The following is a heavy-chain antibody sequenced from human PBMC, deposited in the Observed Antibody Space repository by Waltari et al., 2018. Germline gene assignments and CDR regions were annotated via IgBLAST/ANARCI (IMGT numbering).Heavy chain of an antibody. D-gene: IGHD3-10*01. J-gene: IGHJ6*02. CDR2: INHSGST. CDR3: ARGSLCMDV. V-gene: IGHV4-34*01. Sequence: QVQLQPWGAGLLTPSETLSLTCAVYGGSFSGYSWSWIRQPPGKGLEWSGEINHSGSTNYNPSRNSRITISVDTSKNQFSLKLSSVTAADTAVYYCARGSLCMDVWGQGTTVTVSS. CDR1: GGSFSGYS.